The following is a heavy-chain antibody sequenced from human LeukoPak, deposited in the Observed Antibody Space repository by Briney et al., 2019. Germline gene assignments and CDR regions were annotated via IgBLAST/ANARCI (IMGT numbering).Heavy chain of an antibody. CDR3: ARHARVAGFDY. D-gene: IGHD6-19*01. J-gene: IGHJ4*02. V-gene: IGHV3-13*03. CDR2: IGTAGDT. Sequence: GGSLRLSCAACGFTFSSYDMHWVRQATGKGLEWVSAIGTAGDTYYPGSVKGQFTISRENAKNSLYLQMNSLRAEDTAVYHCARHARVAGFDYWGLGTLVTVSS. CDR1: GFTFSSYD.